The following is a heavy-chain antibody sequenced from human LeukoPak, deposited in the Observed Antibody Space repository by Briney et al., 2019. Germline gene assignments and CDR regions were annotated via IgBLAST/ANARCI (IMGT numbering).Heavy chain of an antibody. CDR2: ISSSSYI. J-gene: IGHJ4*02. CDR3: ARDGDSGWYFDY. CDR1: GFTFSSYS. D-gene: IGHD6-19*01. V-gene: IGHV3-21*01. Sequence: GGSLRLSCAASGFTFSSYSMNWVREAPGKGLEWVSSISSSSYIYYADSVKGRFTIYRDNAKNSLYLEMNSLRAEDTAVYYCARDGDSGWYFDYWGQGTLVTVSS.